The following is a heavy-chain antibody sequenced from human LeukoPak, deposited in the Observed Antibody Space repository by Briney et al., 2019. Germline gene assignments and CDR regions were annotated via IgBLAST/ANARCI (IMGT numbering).Heavy chain of an antibody. Sequence: SESLSLTCTVSGGSISSYYWTWIRQPPGKGLEWIGYFYYSGSTNYNPSLKSRVTISVDTSKNQFSLKVSSVTAADTALYYCARGGPTIVNYWGQGTLVTVSS. D-gene: IGHD1-26*01. CDR2: FYYSGST. J-gene: IGHJ4*02. CDR3: ARGGPTIVNY. CDR1: GGSISSYY. V-gene: IGHV4-59*01.